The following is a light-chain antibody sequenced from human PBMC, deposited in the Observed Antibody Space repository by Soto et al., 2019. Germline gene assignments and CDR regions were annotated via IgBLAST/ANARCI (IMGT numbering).Light chain of an antibody. J-gene: IGKJ4*01. V-gene: IGKV3-15*01. CDR1: QSVGHN. CDR3: QQYGDWPPT. Sequence: EIVLTQSPATLSVSPGERATLSCRASQSVGHNFAWYQQKPGHAPRLLIFATSTRATGVPARFSDSGSGTEIALTISSLQSEDFAGYYCQQYGDWPPTFGGGAKVEIE. CDR2: ATS.